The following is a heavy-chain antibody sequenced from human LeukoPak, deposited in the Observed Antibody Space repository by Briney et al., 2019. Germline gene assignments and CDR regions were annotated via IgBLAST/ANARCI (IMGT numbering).Heavy chain of an antibody. CDR1: GFTFSSYW. D-gene: IGHD1-26*01. CDR2: IHPDGSVK. CDR3: ARETYSATYYFDY. J-gene: IGHJ4*02. Sequence: PGGSLRLSCAASGFTFSSYWMSWVRQAPGKGLEWVANIHPDGSVKYFQDSVKGRFTISRDNAKSSLYLQMNSLRAEDTAVYFCARETYSATYYFDYWGQGTLVTVSS. V-gene: IGHV3-7*01.